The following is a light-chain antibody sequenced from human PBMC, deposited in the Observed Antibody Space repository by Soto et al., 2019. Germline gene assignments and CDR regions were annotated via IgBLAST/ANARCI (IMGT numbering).Light chain of an antibody. CDR1: SSDIGAYDL. J-gene: IGLJ1*01. CDR2: EVS. V-gene: IGLV2-14*03. CDR3: TSFAPGTIYV. Sequence: QSVLSHPASVCWSPGQAITISCSGTSSDIGAYDLVSWYQQHPGRAPKLIIYEVSHRFSGLSYRFSGSKSGNTASLTISGLQAEEEGDHYCTSFAPGTIYVFGSGTKVTVL.